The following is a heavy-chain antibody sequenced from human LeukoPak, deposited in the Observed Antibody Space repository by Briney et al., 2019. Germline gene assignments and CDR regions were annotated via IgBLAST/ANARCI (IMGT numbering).Heavy chain of an antibody. CDR1: GFTFSAYP. CDR2: ISGSGDII. D-gene: IGHD2-2*01. CDR3: ARDYYCSGTSCPNYYGMHV. Sequence: PGGSLRLSCTAFGFTFSAYPMTWVRQAPGKGLEWVSYISGSGDIIYYADSVKGRFTISRDNAKNSLYLQMNSLRDEDTAVYYCARDYYCSGTSCPNYYGMHVWGQGTTVTVSS. V-gene: IGHV3-48*02. J-gene: IGHJ6*02.